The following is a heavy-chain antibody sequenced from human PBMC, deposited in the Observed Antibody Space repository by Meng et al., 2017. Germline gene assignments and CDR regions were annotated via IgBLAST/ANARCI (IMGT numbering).Heavy chain of an antibody. CDR1: GGSISSYY. D-gene: IGHD3-3*01. J-gene: IGHJ4*02. Sequence: QGQPQESGPGLVKPSETLSLTCTVSGGSISSYYWSWIRQPPGKGLEWIGYIYYSGSTNYNPSLKSRVTISVDTSKNQFSLKLSSVTAADTAVYYCARGYDFWSGQYYFDYWGQGTLVTVSS. V-gene: IGHV4-59*01. CDR2: IYYSGST. CDR3: ARGYDFWSGQYYFDY.